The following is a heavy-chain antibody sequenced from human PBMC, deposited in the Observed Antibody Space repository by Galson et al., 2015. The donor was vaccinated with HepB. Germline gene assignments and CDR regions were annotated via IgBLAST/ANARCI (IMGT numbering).Heavy chain of an antibody. J-gene: IGHJ4*02. CDR1: GFTFSNYA. V-gene: IGHV3-23*01. Sequence: SLRLSCAVSGFTFSNYAMSWVRQAPGKGLEWVSTISGSGGSTYYADSVKGRFTISRDNSKNTLYLQMNSLRAEDTAVYYCAKRSPSGYCSSTTCRNYFDYWGQGTLVTVSS. CDR3: AKRSPSGYCSSTTCRNYFDY. D-gene: IGHD2-2*03. CDR2: ISGSGGST.